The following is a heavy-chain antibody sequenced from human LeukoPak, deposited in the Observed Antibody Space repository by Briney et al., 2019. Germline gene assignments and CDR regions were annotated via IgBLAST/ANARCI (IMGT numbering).Heavy chain of an antibody. Sequence: GGSLRLSCAASGFTLSRYSMNWVRQAPGKGLEWVSSISSSSSYIYYADSVKGRFTISRDNAKNSLYLQMNSLRAEDTAVYYCAREPSGTPVGGYWGQGTLVTVSS. V-gene: IGHV3-21*01. CDR2: ISSSSSYI. CDR3: AREPSGTPVGGY. CDR1: GFTLSRYS. J-gene: IGHJ4*02. D-gene: IGHD1-26*01.